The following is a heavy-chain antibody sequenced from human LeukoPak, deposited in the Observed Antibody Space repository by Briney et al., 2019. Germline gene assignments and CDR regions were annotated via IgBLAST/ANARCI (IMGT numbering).Heavy chain of an antibody. CDR3: ARGWFDP. CDR2: INGDGRAT. CDR1: GFTFSSYW. Sequence: GGSLRLSCAASGFTFSSYWMHWVRQAPGKGLVWVSRINGDGRATSYADSVKGRFTISRDNAKNTLYLQMNSLRVEDTAVYYCARGWFDPWGQGTLVTVSS. V-gene: IGHV3-74*01. J-gene: IGHJ5*02.